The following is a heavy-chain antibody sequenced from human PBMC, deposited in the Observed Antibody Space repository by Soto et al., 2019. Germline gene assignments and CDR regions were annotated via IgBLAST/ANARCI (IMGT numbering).Heavy chain of an antibody. Sequence: GGSLRLSCAASGFTFSSYAMSWVRQAPGKGLEWVSATSGSGGNTYYADSVKGRFTISRDNSKNTLYLQMNSLRAEDTAVYYCAKLKRGSYYVDYWGQGTLVTVSS. D-gene: IGHD1-26*01. CDR1: GFTFSSYA. V-gene: IGHV3-23*01. CDR3: AKLKRGSYYVDY. CDR2: TSGSGGNT. J-gene: IGHJ4*02.